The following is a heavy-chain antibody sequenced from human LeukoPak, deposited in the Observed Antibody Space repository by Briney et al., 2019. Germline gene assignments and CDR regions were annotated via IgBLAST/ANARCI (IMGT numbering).Heavy chain of an antibody. Sequence: GGSLRLSCAASGFIFSDYYMNWIRQAPGKGLEWVSYISSSGSTIYYADYVKGRFTISRDNAKNSLYLQMNSLRAEDTAVYYCARDLEGGSSSWYFGYWGQGTLVTVSS. J-gene: IGHJ4*02. CDR1: GFIFSDYY. V-gene: IGHV3-11*01. D-gene: IGHD6-13*01. CDR3: ARDLEGGSSSWYFGY. CDR2: ISSSGSTI.